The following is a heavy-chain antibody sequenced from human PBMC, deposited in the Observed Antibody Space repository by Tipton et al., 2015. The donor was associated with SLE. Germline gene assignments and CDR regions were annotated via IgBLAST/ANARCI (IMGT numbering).Heavy chain of an antibody. D-gene: IGHD3-10*01. J-gene: IGHJ4*02. CDR3: ARDTGVTMVQGVEGY. CDR2: ISAYNGNT. CDR1: GYNFSDFD. Sequence: QLVQSGAEVKKPGASVRVSCKASGYNFSDFDIHWVRQTTGQGLEWMGWISAYNGNTNYAQKLQDRVTMTTDTSTSTAYMELRSLRSDDTAVYYCARDTGVTMVQGVEGYWGQGTLVTVSS. V-gene: IGHV1-18*01.